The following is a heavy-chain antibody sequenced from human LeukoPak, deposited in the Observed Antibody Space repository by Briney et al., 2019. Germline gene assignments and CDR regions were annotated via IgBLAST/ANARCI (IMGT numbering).Heavy chain of an antibody. V-gene: IGHV1-46*01. J-gene: IGHJ6*02. CDR2: INPSGGST. D-gene: IGHD3-9*01. CDR1: GYTFTSYY. CDR3: ARDPPFDWLLHGRDV. Sequence: ASVKVSCKASGYTFTSYYMHWVRQAPGQGLEWMGIINPSGGSTSYAQKFQGRVTMTRDTSTSTVYMELSSLRSEDTAVYYCARDPPFDWLLHGRDVWGQGTTVTVSS.